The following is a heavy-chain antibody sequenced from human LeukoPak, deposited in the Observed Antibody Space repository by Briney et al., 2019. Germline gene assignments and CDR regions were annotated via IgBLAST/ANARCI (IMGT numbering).Heavy chain of an antibody. CDR3: AKDGSSSGYPYYMDV. Sequence: GGSLRLSCEASGFTFSTYAMSWVRQAPGKGLKWVSVISGSGGSTYYADYVKGRFTISRDNSKNTLYLQMNSLRADDTAVYYCAKDGSSSGYPYYMDVWGKGTTVTVSS. CDR1: GFTFSTYA. D-gene: IGHD5-12*01. V-gene: IGHV3-23*01. CDR2: ISGSGGST. J-gene: IGHJ6*03.